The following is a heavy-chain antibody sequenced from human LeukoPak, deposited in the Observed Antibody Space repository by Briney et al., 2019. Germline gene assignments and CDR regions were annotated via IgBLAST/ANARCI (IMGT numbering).Heavy chain of an antibody. J-gene: IGHJ4*02. CDR2: FYYSGST. CDR3: ARGPLALNDN. D-gene: IGHD3-16*01. V-gene: IGHV4-59*13. CDR1: GVPISNYY. Sequence: PSEPVSLTCTVSGVPISNYYWSWIRQPPGKSLEGFGYFYYSGSTNYNPSLKSRVTISVDTSKNQRSLKLSSVTAADTAVYYCARGPLALNDNWGQGTQVTVSS.